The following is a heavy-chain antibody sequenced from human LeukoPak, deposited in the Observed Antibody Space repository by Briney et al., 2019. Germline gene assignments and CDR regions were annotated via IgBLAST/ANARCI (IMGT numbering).Heavy chain of an antibody. CDR2: INSDGSNT. Sequence: PGGSLRLSCAASGFTFSSYWMHWVRQVPGKGLVWVSRINSDGSNTTYADSVKGRFTISRDNAKNTLYLQMNSLRAEDTAVYYCARPMVIRGVIIDYWGQGTLATVSS. CDR3: ARPMVIRGVIIDY. D-gene: IGHD3-10*01. CDR1: GFTFSSYW. J-gene: IGHJ4*02. V-gene: IGHV3-74*01.